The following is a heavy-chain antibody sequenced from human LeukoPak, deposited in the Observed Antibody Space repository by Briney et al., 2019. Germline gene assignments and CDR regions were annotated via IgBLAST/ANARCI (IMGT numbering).Heavy chain of an antibody. J-gene: IGHJ4*02. CDR3: ARLIAAAGSRVFDY. Sequence: ASVKVSCKASGYTFTGYYMHWVRQAPGQGLEWMGWINPNSGGTNYAQKFQGRVTMTRDTSIGTAYMELSRLRSDDTAVYYCARLIAAAGSRVFDYWGQGTLVTVSS. D-gene: IGHD6-13*01. CDR1: GYTFTGYY. V-gene: IGHV1-2*02. CDR2: INPNSGGT.